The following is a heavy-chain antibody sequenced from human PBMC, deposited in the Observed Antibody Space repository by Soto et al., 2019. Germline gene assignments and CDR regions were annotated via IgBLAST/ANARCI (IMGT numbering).Heavy chain of an antibody. V-gene: IGHV3-9*01. CDR3: AKDMSSSSWNYYCYYGMDV. Sequence: GGSLRLSCAASGFTFDDYAMHWVRQAPGKGLEWVSGISWNSGSIGYADSVKGRFTISRDNAKNSLYLQMNSLRAEDTALYYCAKDMSSSSWNYYCYYGMDVWGQGTTVTVSS. CDR2: ISWNSGSI. CDR1: GFTFDDYA. D-gene: IGHD6-13*01. J-gene: IGHJ6*02.